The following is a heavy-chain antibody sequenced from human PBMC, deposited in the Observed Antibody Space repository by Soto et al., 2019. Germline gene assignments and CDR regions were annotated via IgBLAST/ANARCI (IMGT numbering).Heavy chain of an antibody. CDR3: ARGYSHYAH. CDR1: GGSVSSDSNF. V-gene: IGHV4-61*01. Sequence: PSETLSLTCTVSGGSVSSDSNFWSWIPQTPGKGLRWIGYVYYNGPTRYNPSLESRVTNSIVSSKSQVSLDLTSVAAADTAVYYCARGYSHYAHWGRGTLVTVSS. CDR2: VYYNGPT. J-gene: IGHJ4*02. D-gene: IGHD4-4*01.